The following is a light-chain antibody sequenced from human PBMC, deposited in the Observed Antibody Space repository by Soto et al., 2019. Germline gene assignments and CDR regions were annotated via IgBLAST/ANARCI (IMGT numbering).Light chain of an antibody. Sequence: QSALTQPASVSGSPGQSITISCTGTSSDVGGYNYVSWYQQHRGKAPKLMIYDVRNRPSGVSNRFSGSKSVNTASLTISGLQAEDEADYYCSSYTTVSTYVFGTGTKLTVL. CDR1: SSDVGGYNY. CDR2: DVR. J-gene: IGLJ1*01. V-gene: IGLV2-14*01. CDR3: SSYTTVSTYV.